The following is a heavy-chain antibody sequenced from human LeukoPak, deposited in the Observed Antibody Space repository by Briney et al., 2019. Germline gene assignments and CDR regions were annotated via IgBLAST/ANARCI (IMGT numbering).Heavy chain of an antibody. CDR1: GYTFTGYY. V-gene: IGHV1-2*02. Sequence: ASVKVSCKASGYTFTGYYMHWVRQAPGQGLEWTGWINPNSGGTNYAQKFQGRVTMTRDTSISTAYMELSRLRSDDTAVYYCARDQRAVARFDPWGQGTLVTVSS. J-gene: IGHJ5*02. CDR3: ARDQRAVARFDP. D-gene: IGHD6-19*01. CDR2: INPNSGGT.